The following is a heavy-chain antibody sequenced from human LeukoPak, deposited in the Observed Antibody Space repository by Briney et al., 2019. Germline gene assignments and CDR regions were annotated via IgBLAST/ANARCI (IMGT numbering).Heavy chain of an antibody. V-gene: IGHV1-46*01. J-gene: IGHJ4*02. Sequence: GASVKVSCKASGYTFTSYYMHWVRQAPGPGLEWMGIINPSGGSTSYAQKFQGRVTMTRDTSTSTVYMELSSLRSEDTAVYYCARDPTAAAGTGYFDYWGQGTLVTVSS. D-gene: IGHD6-13*01. CDR2: INPSGGST. CDR3: ARDPTAAAGTGYFDY. CDR1: GYTFTSYY.